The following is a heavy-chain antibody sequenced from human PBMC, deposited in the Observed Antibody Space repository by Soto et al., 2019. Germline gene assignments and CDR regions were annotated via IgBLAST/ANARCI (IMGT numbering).Heavy chain of an antibody. CDR2: IYYSGSS. Sequence: PSETLSLTCTVSGGSFSTYYWSWIRQAPGKGLEWIGYIYYSGSSNHNPSLKSRVTMSVDTSKNQLSLKLSSVTAADTAVYYCARDQGGPFDYWGQGTLVTVSS. CDR1: GGSFSTYY. D-gene: IGHD2-15*01. CDR3: ARDQGGPFDY. J-gene: IGHJ4*02. V-gene: IGHV4-59*01.